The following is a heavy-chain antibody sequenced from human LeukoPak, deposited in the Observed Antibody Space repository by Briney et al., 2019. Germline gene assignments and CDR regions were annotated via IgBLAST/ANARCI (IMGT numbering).Heavy chain of an antibody. CDR2: ISYSGDT. V-gene: IGHV4-34*01. Sequence: SETLSLTCAVYGGSFSGHYWSWIRQPPGKGLEWIGEISYSGDTNYSPSLKSRVTISVDKSKNQFSLKLSSVTAADTAVYYCASRTFYCSSTSCYDAFDIWGQGTMVTVSS. CDR1: GGSFSGHY. CDR3: ASRTFYCSSTSCYDAFDI. J-gene: IGHJ3*02. D-gene: IGHD2-2*01.